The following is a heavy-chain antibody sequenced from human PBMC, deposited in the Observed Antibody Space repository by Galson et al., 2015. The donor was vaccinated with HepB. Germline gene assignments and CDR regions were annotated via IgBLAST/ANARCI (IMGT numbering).Heavy chain of an antibody. CDR1: GFTFSSYW. J-gene: IGHJ6*02. CDR3: ARVVDRLKKLNYYYGMDV. Sequence: LRLSCAASGFTFSSYWMSWVRQAPGKGLERVANIKQDGSEKYYVDSVKGRFTISRDNAKNSLYLQMNSLRAEDTAVYYCARVVDRLKKLNYYYGMDVWGQGTTVTVSS. V-gene: IGHV3-7*03. CDR2: IKQDGSEK. D-gene: IGHD1-1*01.